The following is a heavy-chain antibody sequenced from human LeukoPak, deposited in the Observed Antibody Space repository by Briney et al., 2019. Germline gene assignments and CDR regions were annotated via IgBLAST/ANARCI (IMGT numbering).Heavy chain of an antibody. CDR1: GGSISSSSYY. V-gene: IGHV4-39*07. CDR3: ARYSSGWPGALDV. Sequence: SETLSLTCTVSGGSISSSSYYWGWIRQPPGKGLEWIGSIYYRGTTYSNPSLESRIAMSVDTSKNQFSVKLSSVTAADTAVYYCARYSSGWPGALDVWGQGTTVTVSS. CDR2: IYYRGTT. D-gene: IGHD6-19*01. J-gene: IGHJ6*02.